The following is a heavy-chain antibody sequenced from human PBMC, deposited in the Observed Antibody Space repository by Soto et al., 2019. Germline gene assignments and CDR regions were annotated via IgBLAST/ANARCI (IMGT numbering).Heavy chain of an antibody. D-gene: IGHD3-9*01. CDR3: AREVADTVSADWSRDL. CDR1: GSTFRTYD. CDR2: IGTAGGT. J-gene: IGHJ2*01. Sequence: EVQLVESGGGLVQPGGSLRLSRAVSGSTFRTYDMHWVRQPTGKGLEWVSAIGTAGGTYYLDSVKGRFTISRDNAKNSLYLQMNSRTPGDTAVYYCAREVADTVSADWSRDLWGRGTLVTVSS. V-gene: IGHV3-13*01.